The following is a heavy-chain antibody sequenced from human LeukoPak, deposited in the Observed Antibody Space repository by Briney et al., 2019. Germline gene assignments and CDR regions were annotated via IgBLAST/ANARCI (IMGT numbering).Heavy chain of an antibody. J-gene: IGHJ3*02. CDR3: ANQPRWLQFGAFDI. CDR1: GGSISSSSYY. CDR2: IYYSGST. D-gene: IGHD5-24*01. Sequence: PSETLSLTCTVSGGSISSSSYYWGWIRQPPGKGLEWIGSIYYSGSTYYNPSLKSRVTISVDTSKNQFSLKLSSVTAADTAVYYCANQPRWLQFGAFDIWGQGTMVTVSS. V-gene: IGHV4-39*07.